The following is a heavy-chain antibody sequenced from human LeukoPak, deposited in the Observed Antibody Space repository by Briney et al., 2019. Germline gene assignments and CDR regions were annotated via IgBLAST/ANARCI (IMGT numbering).Heavy chain of an antibody. CDR3: ASSDSIGYSSAWDYYYGMDV. Sequence: PGGSLRLSCAASGFTFSSYSMNWVRQAPGKGLEWVSYINSGSGTIYYADSVKGRFTISRDNAKNSLYLQMNSLRAEDTAVYYCASSDSIGYSSAWDYYYGMDVWGQGTTVTVSS. D-gene: IGHD6-19*01. V-gene: IGHV3-48*01. J-gene: IGHJ6*02. CDR2: INSGSGTI. CDR1: GFTFSSYS.